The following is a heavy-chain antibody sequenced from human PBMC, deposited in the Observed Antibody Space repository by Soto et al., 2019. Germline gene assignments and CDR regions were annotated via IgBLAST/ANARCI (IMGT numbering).Heavy chain of an antibody. CDR1: GVTFSSYA. Sequence: GASVKVSCKASGVTFSSYAISWVRQAPGQGLEWMGGIIPIFGTANYAQKFQGRVTITADKSTSTAYMELSSLRSEDTAVYYCARSIAAAEPFDYWGQGTLVTVS. J-gene: IGHJ4*02. CDR3: ARSIAAAEPFDY. CDR2: IIPIFGTA. V-gene: IGHV1-69*06. D-gene: IGHD6-13*01.